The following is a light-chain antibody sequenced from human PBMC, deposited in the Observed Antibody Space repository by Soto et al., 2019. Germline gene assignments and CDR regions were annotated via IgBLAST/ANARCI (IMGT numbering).Light chain of an antibody. CDR2: DAS. Sequence: DIQRTQSPSSLSASVGDRVTITCQASQDISNYLNWYQQKPGKAPKLLIYDASKLETGVPSRFSGSASRTDFTFTISSLQPEDIATYYCQQYDNLPRTFGQGTKLEIK. CDR3: QQYDNLPRT. V-gene: IGKV1-33*01. J-gene: IGKJ2*02. CDR1: QDISNY.